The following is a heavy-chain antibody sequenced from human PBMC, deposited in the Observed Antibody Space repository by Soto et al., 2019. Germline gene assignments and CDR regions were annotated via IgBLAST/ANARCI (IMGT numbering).Heavy chain of an antibody. Sequence: ASVKVSCKASGYTFTGYYMHWVRQAPGQGLEWMGWINPNSGGTNYAQKFQGWVTMTRDTSISTAYMELSRLRSDDTAVYYCARDSSGWYGYDAFDIWGQGTMVTGSS. V-gene: IGHV1-2*04. CDR3: ARDSSGWYGYDAFDI. CDR1: GYTFTGYY. CDR2: INPNSGGT. D-gene: IGHD6-19*01. J-gene: IGHJ3*02.